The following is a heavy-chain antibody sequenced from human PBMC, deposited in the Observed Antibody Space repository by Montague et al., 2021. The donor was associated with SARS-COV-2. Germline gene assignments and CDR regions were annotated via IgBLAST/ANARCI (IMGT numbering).Heavy chain of an antibody. CDR3: ARQDAWAYCGDECYRGWFDS. CDR1: GDSIRNSDYS. V-gene: IGHV4-39*06. D-gene: IGHD2-21*01. CDR2: IYNGGTT. J-gene: IGHJ5*01. Sequence: SETLSLTCTVSGDSIRNSDYSWGWVRQPPGKGLEWIGNIYNGGTTFYDPSLKSRVTIFVDTSKNQFPLKLSSVTAADTAVYYCARQDAWAYCGDECYRGWFDSWGQGTLVTVSS.